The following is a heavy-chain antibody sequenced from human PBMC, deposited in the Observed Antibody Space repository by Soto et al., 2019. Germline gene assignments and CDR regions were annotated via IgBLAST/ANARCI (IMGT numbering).Heavy chain of an antibody. D-gene: IGHD4-4*01. CDR1: GTPVSRYI. CDR3: ARGGYDYSNPFDY. Sequence: PXXSLTLSCTASGTPVSRYILHWGPKTPGRGLEWMVNINQDGSEKHYVDSVQGRFTISRDNAKDSVYLQMNSLQAEDTAMYYCARGGYDYSNPFDYWGQGTLVTAPQ. V-gene: IGHV3-7*04. CDR2: INQDGSEK. J-gene: IGHJ4*02.